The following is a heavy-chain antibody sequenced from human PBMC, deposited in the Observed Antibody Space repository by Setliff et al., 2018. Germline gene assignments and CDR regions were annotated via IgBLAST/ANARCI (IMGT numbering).Heavy chain of an antibody. J-gene: IGHJ4*02. CDR3: ASSRDYNFWSGYYSPLDY. CDR1: GGTFSSYA. CDR2: IIPIFGTA. Sequence: ASVKVSCKASGGTFSSYAISWVRQAPGQGLEWMGGIIPIFGTANYAQKFQGRVTITADESTSTAYMELSSLRSEDTAVYYCASSRDYNFWSGYYSPLDYWGQGTLITVSS. D-gene: IGHD3-3*01. V-gene: IGHV1-69*13.